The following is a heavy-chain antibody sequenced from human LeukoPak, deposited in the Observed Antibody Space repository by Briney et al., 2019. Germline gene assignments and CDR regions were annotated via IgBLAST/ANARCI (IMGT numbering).Heavy chain of an antibody. V-gene: IGHV3-33*01. D-gene: IGHD3-10*01. CDR1: GFTFSSYG. CDR3: ARELDMYYRSPGAFDI. CDR2: IWYDGSNK. J-gene: IGHJ3*02. Sequence: PGGSLRLSCAASGFTFSSYGMHWVRQAPGKGLEWVAVIWYDGSNKYYADSVKGRFTISRDNSKNTLYLQMNSLRAEDTAVYYRARELDMYYRSPGAFDIWGQGTMVTVSS.